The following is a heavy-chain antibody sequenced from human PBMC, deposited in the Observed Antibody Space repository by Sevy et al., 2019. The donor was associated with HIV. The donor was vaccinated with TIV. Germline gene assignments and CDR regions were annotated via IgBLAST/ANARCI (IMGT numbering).Heavy chain of an antibody. V-gene: IGHV3-23*01. CDR1: GFTFSSYA. D-gene: IGHD2-15*01. J-gene: IGHJ6*02. CDR3: AKSLRGYCSGGSCYLGYGMDV. Sequence: GGSLRLSCAASGFTFSSYAMSWVRQAPGKGLEWVSAISGSGGSTYYADSVKGRFTISRDNSENTLYLQMNSLRAEDTAVYYCAKSLRGYCSGGSCYLGYGMDVWGQGTTVTVSS. CDR2: ISGSGGST.